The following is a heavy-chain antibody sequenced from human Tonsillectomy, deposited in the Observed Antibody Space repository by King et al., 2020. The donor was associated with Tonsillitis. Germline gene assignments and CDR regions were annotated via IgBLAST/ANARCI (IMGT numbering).Heavy chain of an antibody. CDR1: GYTFTGYY. CDR3: AGDTYYSGSVSNWFDP. V-gene: IGHV1-2*02. D-gene: IGHD3-10*01. J-gene: IGHJ5*02. Sequence: VQLVESGAEVKKPGASVKVSCKASGYTFTGYYMHWVRQAPGQGLEWMGWINPNSGGTNYAQKFQGRVTMTRDTSISTAYMERSRLRSDDTAVYYCAGDTYYSGSVSNWFDPWGQGTLVTVSS. CDR2: INPNSGGT.